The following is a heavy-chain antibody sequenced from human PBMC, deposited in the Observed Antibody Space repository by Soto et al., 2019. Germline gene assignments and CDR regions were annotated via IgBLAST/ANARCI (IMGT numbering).Heavy chain of an antibody. D-gene: IGHD3-3*01. CDR1: GGSISSSSYY. Sequence: SETLSLTCTVSGGSISSSSYYWGWIRQPPGKGLEWIGSIYYSGSTYYNPSLKSRVTISVDTSKNQFSLKLSSVTAADTAVYYFARGGPTEFYDFWSGYYTGAFDIWGQGTMVT. CDR2: IYYSGST. CDR3: ARGGPTEFYDFWSGYYTGAFDI. J-gene: IGHJ3*02. V-gene: IGHV4-39*01.